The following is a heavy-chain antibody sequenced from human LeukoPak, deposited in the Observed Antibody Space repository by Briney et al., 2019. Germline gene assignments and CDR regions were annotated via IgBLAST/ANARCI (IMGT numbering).Heavy chain of an antibody. D-gene: IGHD6-19*01. CDR1: GFTFSSYS. Sequence: PGGSLRLSCAASGFTFSSYSMNWVRQAPGKGLEWVSSISSSSSYIYYADSVKGRFTISRDNAKNSLYLQMNSLRAEDTALYYCAKLRETSGFYYFDYWGQGTLVTVSS. CDR3: AKLRETSGFYYFDY. J-gene: IGHJ4*02. CDR2: ISSSSSYI. V-gene: IGHV3-21*04.